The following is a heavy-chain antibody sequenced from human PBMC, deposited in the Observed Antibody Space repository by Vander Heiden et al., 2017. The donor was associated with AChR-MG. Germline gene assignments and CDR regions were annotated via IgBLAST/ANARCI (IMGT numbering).Heavy chain of an antibody. CDR3: ARTYSSEAFDI. J-gene: IGHJ3*02. D-gene: IGHD6-13*01. CDR2: ISYDGSNK. Sequence: QVQLVESGGGVVQPGRSLRLSCAASGFTFSSYAMHWVRQAPGKGLEWVAVISYDGSNKYYADSVKGRFTISRDNSKNTLYLQMNSLRAEDTAVYYCARTYSSEAFDIWGQGTMVTVSS. V-gene: IGHV3-30-3*01. CDR1: GFTFSSYA.